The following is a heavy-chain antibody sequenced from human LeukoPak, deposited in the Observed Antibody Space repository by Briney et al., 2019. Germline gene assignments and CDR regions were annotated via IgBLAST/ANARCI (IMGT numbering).Heavy chain of an antibody. Sequence: PGGSLRLSCAASGFTFSSYAMSWVRQAPGKGLEWVSAISGSGGSTYYADSVKGRFTISRDNSKNTLYLQMNSLRAEDTAVYYCAKDAGYFDWLTPLYFDYWGQGTLVTVSS. D-gene: IGHD3-9*01. V-gene: IGHV3-23*01. CDR3: AKDAGYFDWLTPLYFDY. CDR1: GFTFSSYA. CDR2: ISGSGGST. J-gene: IGHJ4*02.